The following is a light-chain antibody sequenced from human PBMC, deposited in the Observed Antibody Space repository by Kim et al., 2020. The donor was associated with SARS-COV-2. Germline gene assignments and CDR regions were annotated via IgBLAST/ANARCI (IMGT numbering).Light chain of an antibody. V-gene: IGKV3-20*01. J-gene: IGKJ1*01. Sequence: EIVLTQSPGTLSLSPGERATLSCRASQSVSSSYLAWYQQKPGQAPRLLIYGASSRATVIPDRFSGSGSGTDFTLTISRLEPEDFAVYYCQQYGSSYGTFGQGTKVDIK. CDR1: QSVSSSY. CDR2: GAS. CDR3: QQYGSSYGT.